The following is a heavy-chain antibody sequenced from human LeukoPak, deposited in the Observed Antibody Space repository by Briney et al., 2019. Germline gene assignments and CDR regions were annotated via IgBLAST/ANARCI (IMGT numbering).Heavy chain of an antibody. J-gene: IGHJ4*02. CDR1: GYTFTSYG. D-gene: IGHD3-10*01. V-gene: IGHV1-8*02. CDR2: MNPNSGNT. Sequence: ASVKVSCTASGYTFTSYGISWVRQAPGQGLEWMGWMNPNSGNTGYAQKFQGRVTMTRNTSISTAYMELSSLRSEDTAVYYCARGTLWTPHGSGTRPPLDYWAREPWSPSPQ. CDR3: ARGTLWTPHGSGTRPPLDY.